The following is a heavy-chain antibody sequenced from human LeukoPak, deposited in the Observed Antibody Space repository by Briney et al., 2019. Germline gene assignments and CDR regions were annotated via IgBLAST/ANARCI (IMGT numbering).Heavy chain of an antibody. CDR3: ARGDPGMVRGVTMIVELAGFDP. J-gene: IGHJ5*02. CDR1: GGSFCGYY. CDR2: INHSGST. Sequence: KPSETLSLTCAVYGGSFCGYYWGWIRQTPGKGLEWSGEINHSGSTNYNPSLKSRATISVDTYKNQFSLKLSSVTAADTAVYYCARGDPGMVRGVTMIVELAGFDPWGEGTLVTASP. V-gene: IGHV4-34*01. D-gene: IGHD3-22*01.